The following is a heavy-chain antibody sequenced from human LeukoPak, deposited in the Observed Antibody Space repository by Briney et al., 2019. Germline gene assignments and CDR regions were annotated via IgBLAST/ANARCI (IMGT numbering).Heavy chain of an antibody. J-gene: IGHJ4*02. CDR3: ARHVAAPTWREFDY. Sequence: GESLKISCQGYGYSFTNYWIGWVRQMPGKGLEWMGIIHPGDFNTGYSPSFQGQVTISVDKSISTAYLQWSSLKASDTAVYYCARHVAAPTWREFDYWGQGTLVTVSS. D-gene: IGHD1-1*01. CDR1: GYSFTNYW. CDR2: IHPGDFNT. V-gene: IGHV5-51*01.